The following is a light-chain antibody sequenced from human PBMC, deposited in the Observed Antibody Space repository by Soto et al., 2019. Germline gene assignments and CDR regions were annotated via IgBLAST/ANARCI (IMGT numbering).Light chain of an antibody. CDR2: DND. CDR3: ETWDTSLTSGVIV. Sequence: QSVLKQPPSVSAAPGQNVTISCSGSASNIGNNYVSWYQQLPGTAPKLLIYDNDQRPSGIPDRFSASKSGTSATLGITGLQTGDEADYYCETWDTSLTSGVIVFGTGTKVTVL. CDR1: ASNIGNNY. J-gene: IGLJ1*01. V-gene: IGLV1-51*01.